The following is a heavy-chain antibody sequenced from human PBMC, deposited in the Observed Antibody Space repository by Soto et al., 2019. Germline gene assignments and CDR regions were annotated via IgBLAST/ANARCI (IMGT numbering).Heavy chain of an antibody. J-gene: IGHJ4*02. V-gene: IGHV3-23*01. CDR2: ISAGGDST. CDR3: ARRV. CDR1: GFTFSSYP. Sequence: EVQLLESGGGWVQPGGSLRLSCATSGFTFSSYPMNWVRQAPGKGLECVSGISAGGDSTYYADSVKGRFTIFRDNSKNSVYLQMNSLRAEDTAVYYCARRVWGQGTLVTVSS.